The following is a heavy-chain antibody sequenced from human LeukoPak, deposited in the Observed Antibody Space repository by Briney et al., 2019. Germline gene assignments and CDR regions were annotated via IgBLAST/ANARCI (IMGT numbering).Heavy chain of an antibody. V-gene: IGHV3-33*06. D-gene: IGHD5-12*01. Sequence: GRSLRLSCAASGFTFSSYGMHWVRQAPGKGLEWVAVIWYDGSNKYYADSVKGRFTISRDNSKNTLYLQMNSLRTEDTALYYCAKEMAGYSGYALDYWGQGTLVTVSS. J-gene: IGHJ4*02. CDR3: AKEMAGYSGYALDY. CDR2: IWYDGSNK. CDR1: GFTFSSYG.